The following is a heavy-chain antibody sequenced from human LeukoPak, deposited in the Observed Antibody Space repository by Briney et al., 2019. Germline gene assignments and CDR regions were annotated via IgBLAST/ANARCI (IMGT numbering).Heavy chain of an antibody. Sequence: PGGSLRLSCAASGFTFSDYYMSWVRQAPGKGLGRVSYISSSGSTIYYAVSVKGRLTISRDNAKNSLYLQMNSLRAEDTAVYYCARVVPAAILDYYYYMDVWGKGTTVTVSS. CDR2: ISSSGSTI. J-gene: IGHJ6*03. V-gene: IGHV3-11*01. CDR1: GFTFSDYY. D-gene: IGHD2-2*01. CDR3: ARVVPAAILDYYYYMDV.